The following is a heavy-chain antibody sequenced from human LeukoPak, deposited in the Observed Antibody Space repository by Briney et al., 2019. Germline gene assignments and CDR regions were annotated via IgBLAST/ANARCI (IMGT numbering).Heavy chain of an antibody. CDR3: AREWELGFFDY. CDR1: GFTFSSYW. D-gene: IGHD1-26*01. Sequence: GGSLRLSCAASGFTFSSYWMSWVRQAPGKGLGWVANIKQDGSEKYYVDSVKGRFTISRDNAKNSLYLQMNSLRAEDTAVYYCAREWELGFFDYWGQGTLVTVSS. V-gene: IGHV3-7*01. J-gene: IGHJ4*02. CDR2: IKQDGSEK.